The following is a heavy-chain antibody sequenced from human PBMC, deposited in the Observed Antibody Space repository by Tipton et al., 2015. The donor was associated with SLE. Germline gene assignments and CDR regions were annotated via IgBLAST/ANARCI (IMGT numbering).Heavy chain of an antibody. CDR2: SYYSGST. Sequence: LRLSCTVSGGSISSHYWSCIRQPPGKGLEWIGYSYYSGSTNYNPSLKSRVTISVDTSKNQFSLKLSSVTAADTAVYYCARGVLYLDYWGQGTLVTVSS. V-gene: IGHV4-59*11. CDR1: GGSISSHY. J-gene: IGHJ4*02. D-gene: IGHD4/OR15-4a*01. CDR3: ARGVLYLDY.